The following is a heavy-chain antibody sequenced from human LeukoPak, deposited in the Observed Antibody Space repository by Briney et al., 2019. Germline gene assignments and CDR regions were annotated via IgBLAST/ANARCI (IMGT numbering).Heavy chain of an antibody. J-gene: IGHJ6*02. CDR2: ISAYNGNT. D-gene: IGHD2-2*01. CDR1: GYTFTSYG. Sequence: ASVKVSCKASGYTFTSYGISWVRQAPGQGLEWMGWISAYNGNTNYAQKLQGRVTMTTDTSTSTAYMELRSLRSEDTAVYYCARVPSPYCSSTSCYHYGMDVWGQGTTVTVSS. V-gene: IGHV1-18*01. CDR3: ARVPSPYCSSTSCYHYGMDV.